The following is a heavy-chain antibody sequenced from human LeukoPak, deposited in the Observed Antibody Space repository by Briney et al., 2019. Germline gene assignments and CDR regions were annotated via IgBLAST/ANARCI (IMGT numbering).Heavy chain of an antibody. CDR2: IYTSGST. CDR1: GGSISSGSYY. CDR3: ARHKQWLVQSFLDY. V-gene: IGHV4-61*02. Sequence: SETLSLTCTVSGGSISSGSYYWSWIRQPAGKGLEWIGRIYTSGSTNYIPSLKSRVTISVDTSKNQFSLKLSSVTAADTAVYYCARHKQWLVQSFLDYWGQGTLVTVSS. D-gene: IGHD6-19*01. J-gene: IGHJ4*02.